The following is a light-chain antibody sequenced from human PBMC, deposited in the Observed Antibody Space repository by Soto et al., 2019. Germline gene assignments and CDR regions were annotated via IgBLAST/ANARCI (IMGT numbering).Light chain of an antibody. CDR2: DVS. CDR3: SSYTSSTTRV. CDR1: SSDVGDYNY. V-gene: IGLV2-14*01. J-gene: IGLJ1*01. Sequence: QSALTQPASVSGSPGQSITISCTGTSSDVGDYNYVSWYQQHPGKAPKLMIYDVSNRPSGVSNRFSCSKSGSTASLTISGLQAEDEADYYCSSYTSSTTRVFGTGTKLTVL.